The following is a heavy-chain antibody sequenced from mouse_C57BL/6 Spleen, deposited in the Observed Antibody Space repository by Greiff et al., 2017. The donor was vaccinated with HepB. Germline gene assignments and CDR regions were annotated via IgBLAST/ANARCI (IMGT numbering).Heavy chain of an antibody. Sequence: VQLQQSGAELVKPGASVKLSCKASGYTFTEYTIHWVKQRSGQGLEWIGWFYPGSGSIKYNEKFKDKATLTADKSSSTVYMELSRLTSEDSAVYFCARHEETNFPTAQAYYFDYWGQGTTLTVSS. V-gene: IGHV1-62-2*01. CDR3: ARHEETNFPTAQAYYFDY. J-gene: IGHJ2*01. CDR1: GYTFTEYT. CDR2: FYPGSGSI. D-gene: IGHD3-2*02.